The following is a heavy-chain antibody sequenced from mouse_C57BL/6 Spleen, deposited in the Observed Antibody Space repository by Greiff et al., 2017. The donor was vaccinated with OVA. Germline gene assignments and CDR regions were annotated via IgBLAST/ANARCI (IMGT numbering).Heavy chain of an antibody. D-gene: IGHD1-1*01. V-gene: IGHV1-52*01. CDR1: GYTFTSYW. J-gene: IGHJ4*01. CDR3: ARAHYYGSSYGAMDY. Sequence: QVQLQQPGAELVRPGSSVKLSCKASGYTFTSYWMHWVKQRPIQGLEWIGNIDPSDSGTHYNQKFKDKATLTVDKSSSTAYMRLSSLTSEDSAVYYGARAHYYGSSYGAMDYWGQGTSVTVSS. CDR2: IDPSDSGT.